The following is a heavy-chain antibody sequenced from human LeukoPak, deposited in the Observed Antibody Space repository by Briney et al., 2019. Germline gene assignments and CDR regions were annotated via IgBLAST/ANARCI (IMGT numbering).Heavy chain of an antibody. CDR2: IYYSGST. D-gene: IGHD2-8*01. J-gene: IGHJ3*02. CDR3: ARRPSIVLMVYAIPENAFDI. CDR1: GGSISSSSYY. Sequence: SETLSLTCTVSGGSISSSSYYWGWIRQPPGKGLEWIGSIYYSGSTYYNPSLKSRVTISVDTSKNQFSLKLSSVTAADTAVYYCARRPSIVLMVYAIPENAFDIWGQGTMVTVSS. V-gene: IGHV4-39*01.